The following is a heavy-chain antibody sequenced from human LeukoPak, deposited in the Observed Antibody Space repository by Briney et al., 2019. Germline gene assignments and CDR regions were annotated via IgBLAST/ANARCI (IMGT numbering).Heavy chain of an antibody. Sequence: PGGSLRLSSAASGFTFSSYGMHWVRQAPGKGLEWVAFIRYDGSTKYYADSVKGRFTISRDNSKNTLYLQMNSLRAEDTAVYYCAKDIAPMYYYDSSGYYGDYWGQGTLVTVSS. CDR2: IRYDGSTK. J-gene: IGHJ4*02. D-gene: IGHD3-22*01. V-gene: IGHV3-30*02. CDR1: GFTFSSYG. CDR3: AKDIAPMYYYDSSGYYGDY.